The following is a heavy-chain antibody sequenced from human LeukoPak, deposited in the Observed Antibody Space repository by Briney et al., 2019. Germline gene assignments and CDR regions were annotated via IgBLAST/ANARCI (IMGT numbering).Heavy chain of an antibody. CDR2: IYYSGST. Sequence: SETLSLTCTVSGGSISSGDYYWSWIRQPPGKGLEWIGYIYYSGSTYYNPSLKSRVTISVDTSKNQFSLKLSSVTAADTAVYYCSRAHGSCSGGCCETWGQGTLVTVSS. V-gene: IGHV4-30-4*08. J-gene: IGHJ4*02. CDR3: SRAHGSCSGGCCET. D-gene: IGHD2-15*01. CDR1: GGSISSGDYY.